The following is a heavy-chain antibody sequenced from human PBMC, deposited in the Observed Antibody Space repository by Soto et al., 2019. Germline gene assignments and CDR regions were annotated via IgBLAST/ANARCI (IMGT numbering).Heavy chain of an antibody. Sequence: QVQLQESGPGLVKPSQTLSLTCTVSGGSISSGGYYWSWIRQHPGKGLEWIGYIYYSGSTYYNPPLKSRVTISVDTSKNQFSLKLSSVTAADTAVYYCARGPGLQALGRYWFDPWGQGTLVTVSS. D-gene: IGHD5-12*01. J-gene: IGHJ5*02. V-gene: IGHV4-31*03. CDR1: GGSISSGGYY. CDR3: ARGPGLQALGRYWFDP. CDR2: IYYSGST.